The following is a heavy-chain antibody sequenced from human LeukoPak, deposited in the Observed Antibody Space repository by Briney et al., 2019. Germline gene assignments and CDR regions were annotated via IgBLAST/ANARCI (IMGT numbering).Heavy chain of an antibody. Sequence: SETLSLTCTVSGGSISSYYWSWVRQPPGKGLEWIGYIYYSGSTDYNPSLKSRVTISIDTSKNHFSLRLSSVTAADTASYYCARGYAYGPNYYFDYWGQGTLVTVSS. J-gene: IGHJ4*02. CDR2: IYYSGST. CDR3: ARGYAYGPNYYFDY. D-gene: IGHD5-18*01. CDR1: GGSISSYY. V-gene: IGHV4-59*01.